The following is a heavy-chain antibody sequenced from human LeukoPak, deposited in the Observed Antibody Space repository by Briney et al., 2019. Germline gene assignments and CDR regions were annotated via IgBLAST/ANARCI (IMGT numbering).Heavy chain of an antibody. D-gene: IGHD3-22*01. CDR1: GGSFSGYY. Sequence: SETLSLTCAVYGGSFSGYYWSWIRQPPGKGLEWIGEINHSGSTNYNPSLKSRVTISVDTSKNQFSLKLSSVTAADTAVYYCARVPYYYDSRAFDYWGQGTLVTVSS. J-gene: IGHJ4*02. V-gene: IGHV4-34*01. CDR2: INHSGST. CDR3: ARVPYYYDSRAFDY.